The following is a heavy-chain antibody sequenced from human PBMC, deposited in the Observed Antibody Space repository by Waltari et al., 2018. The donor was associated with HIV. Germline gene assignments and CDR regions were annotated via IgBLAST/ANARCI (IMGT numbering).Heavy chain of an antibody. CDR1: TFTFTTSW. J-gene: IGHJ5*02. D-gene: IGHD3-10*01. CDR3: ARAYYDSGSNWFDP. V-gene: IGHV3-74*01. Sequence: QLVESGGGLVQPGGSLRFSCAASTFTFTTSWMHWVRQAPGKGLVCVSRINSDGSSTSYADSVKGRFTISRDNAKNTLYLQMNSLKVEDTAVYYCARAYYDSGSNWFDPWGQGTLVTVSS. CDR2: INSDGSST.